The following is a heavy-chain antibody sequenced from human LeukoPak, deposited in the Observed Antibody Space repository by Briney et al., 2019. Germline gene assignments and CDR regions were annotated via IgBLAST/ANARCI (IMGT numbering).Heavy chain of an antibody. D-gene: IGHD3-22*01. CDR3: AKATKSIVVDNYFDY. V-gene: IGHV3-23*01. J-gene: IGHJ4*02. Sequence: GGSLRLSWAASGFTFSNYAMSGVRQAPGKGLEWASSISANGGGTYCADSVKGRFTVSRDNSQNTLYLQMNSLRAEDTAVYYCAKATKSIVVDNYFDYWGQGALVTVSS. CDR2: ISANGGGT. CDR1: GFTFSNYA.